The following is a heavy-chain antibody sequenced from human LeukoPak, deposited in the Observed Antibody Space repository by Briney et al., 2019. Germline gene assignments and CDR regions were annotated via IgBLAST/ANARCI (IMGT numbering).Heavy chain of an antibody. Sequence: SETLSLTCAVYGGSFSGYYWSWIRQPPGKGLEWIGEINHSGSTNYNPSLKSRVTISVDTSKNQFSLKLSSVTAADTAAYYCARAVRGYCSSTSCYRDYYYGMDVWGKGTTVTVSS. V-gene: IGHV4-34*01. J-gene: IGHJ6*04. CDR3: ARAVRGYCSSTSCYRDYYYGMDV. CDR2: INHSGST. D-gene: IGHD2-2*02. CDR1: GGSFSGYY.